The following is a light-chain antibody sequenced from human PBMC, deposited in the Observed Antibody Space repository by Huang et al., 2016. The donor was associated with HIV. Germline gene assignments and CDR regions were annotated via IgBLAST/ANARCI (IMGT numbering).Light chain of an antibody. CDR1: QSVSSN. CDR2: GAS. V-gene: IGKV3-15*01. CDR3: QQYNNWPHT. J-gene: IGKJ2*01. Sequence: EIVMTQSPATLSVSPGERATLSCRASQSVSSNLAWYQQKPGQPPRLLIYGASTRATGIPARFRGTGSGTEFTLTISSLQSEDFAVYNCQQYNNWPHTFGQGTKLEIK.